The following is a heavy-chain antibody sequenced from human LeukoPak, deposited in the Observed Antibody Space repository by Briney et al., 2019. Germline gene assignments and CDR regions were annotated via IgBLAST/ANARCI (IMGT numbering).Heavy chain of an antibody. CDR2: ISSSGST. CDR1: GDSISSGDYY. CDR3: ARSSRYGDSEYFDY. D-gene: IGHD4-17*01. V-gene: IGHV4-61*02. Sequence: SETLSLTCTVSGDSISSGDYYWSWIRQPAGKGLEWIGRISSSGSTNYNPSLKSRVTISVDTSKNQFSLKLSSATAADTAVYYCARSSRYGDSEYFDYWGQGTLVTVSS. J-gene: IGHJ4*02.